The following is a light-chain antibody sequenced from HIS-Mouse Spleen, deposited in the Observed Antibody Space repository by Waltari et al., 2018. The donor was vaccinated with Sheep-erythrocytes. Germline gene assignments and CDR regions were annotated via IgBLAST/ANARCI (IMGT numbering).Light chain of an antibody. V-gene: IGLV2-11*01. J-gene: IGLJ1*01. CDR2: DVS. CDR1: SSDVGGYDY. CDR3: CSYADSHIHV. Sequence: QSALTQPRSVSGSPGQSVTISCTGTSSDVGGYDYVSWYPHHPGKAPKLMIYDVSKPPHGGPGGFSWSKPGNTASLTISRLQADDEADYYCCSYADSHIHVLASGPNVTVL.